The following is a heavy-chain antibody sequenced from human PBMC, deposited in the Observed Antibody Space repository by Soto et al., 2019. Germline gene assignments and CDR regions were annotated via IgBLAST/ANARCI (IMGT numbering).Heavy chain of an antibody. V-gene: IGHV3-33*01. CDR3: ATEALPHNGYGDFDY. CDR2: IWYDGSNK. D-gene: IGHD5-12*01. CDR1: GFTFSSYG. J-gene: IGHJ4*02. Sequence: QVQLVESGGGVVQPGRSLRLSCAASGFTFSSYGMHWVRQAPGKGLEWVAVIWYDGSNKYYADSVKGRFTISRDNSKNTLYLQMNSLRAEDTAVYYCATEALPHNGYGDFDYWGQGTLVTVSS.